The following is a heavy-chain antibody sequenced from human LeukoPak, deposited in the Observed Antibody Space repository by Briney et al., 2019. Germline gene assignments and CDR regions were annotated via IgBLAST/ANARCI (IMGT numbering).Heavy chain of an antibody. D-gene: IGHD3-22*01. CDR3: ARGFDDSSGYYRDY. CDR2: IWYDGSNK. J-gene: IGHJ4*02. V-gene: IGHV3-33*01. Sequence: PGGSLRLSCAASGFTFSSYGMHWVRQAPGKGLEWVAVIWYDGSNKYYADSVKGQFTISRDNSKNTLYLQMNSLRAEDTAVYYCARGFDDSSGYYRDYWGQGTLVTVSS. CDR1: GFTFSSYG.